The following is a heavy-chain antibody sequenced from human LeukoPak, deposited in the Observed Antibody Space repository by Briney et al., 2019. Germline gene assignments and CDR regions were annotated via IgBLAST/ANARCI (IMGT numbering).Heavy chain of an antibody. CDR3: ARARSMPSYYYYYMDV. CDR2: INHSGST. Sequence: PSETLSLTCAVYGGSFSGYYWSLIRQPPGKGLEWIGEINHSGSTNYNPSLKSRVTISVDTSKNQFSLKLSSVTAADTAVYYCARARSMPSYYYYYMDVWGKGTTVTVSS. D-gene: IGHD6-13*01. J-gene: IGHJ6*03. V-gene: IGHV4-34*01. CDR1: GGSFSGYY.